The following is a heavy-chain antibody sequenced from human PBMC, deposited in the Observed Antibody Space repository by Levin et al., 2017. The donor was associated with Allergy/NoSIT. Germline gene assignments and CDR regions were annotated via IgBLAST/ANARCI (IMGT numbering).Heavy chain of an antibody. Sequence: SVKVSCKASGGTFSSYAISWVRQAPGQGLEWMGGIIPIFGTANYAQKFQGRVTITADESTSTAYMELSSLRSEDTAVYYCARDNQFDWIRNYYYSIDVWGQGTTVTVSS. J-gene: IGHJ6*02. V-gene: IGHV1-69*13. CDR1: GGTFSSYA. CDR2: IIPIFGTA. CDR3: ARDNQFDWIRNYYYSIDV. D-gene: IGHD3-9*01.